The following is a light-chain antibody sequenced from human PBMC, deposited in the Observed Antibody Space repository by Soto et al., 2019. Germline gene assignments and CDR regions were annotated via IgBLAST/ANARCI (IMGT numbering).Light chain of an antibody. CDR3: QQFSSYPLT. CDR1: QSVSSSY. CDR2: DAS. V-gene: IGKV3-20*01. Sequence: EIVLTQSPCTLSLSPGERATLSCRASQSVSSSYLAWYQQKPGQAPRLLIYDASTRATGIPARFSGSGSGTEFTLTISRLEPEDFAVYYCQQFSSYPLTFGGGTKVDIK. J-gene: IGKJ4*01.